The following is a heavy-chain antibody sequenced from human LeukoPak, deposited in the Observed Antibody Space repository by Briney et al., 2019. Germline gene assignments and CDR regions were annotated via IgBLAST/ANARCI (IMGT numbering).Heavy chain of an antibody. J-gene: IGHJ4*02. CDR2: IIPIFGTA. D-gene: IGHD7-27*01. Sequence: ASVKVSCKASGGTFSSYAISWVRQAPGQGLEWMGGIIPIFGTANYAQKFQGRVTITADESTSTAYMELSSLRSEDTAVYYCASTPGWGSLDYFDYWGQGTLVTVSS. V-gene: IGHV1-69*13. CDR3: ASTPGWGSLDYFDY. CDR1: GGTFSSYA.